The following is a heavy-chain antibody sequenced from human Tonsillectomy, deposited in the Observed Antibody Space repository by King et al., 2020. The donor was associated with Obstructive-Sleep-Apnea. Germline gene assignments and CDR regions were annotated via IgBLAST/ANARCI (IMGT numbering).Heavy chain of an antibody. CDR2: ISAYNDIT. J-gene: IGHJ4*02. V-gene: IGHV1-18*04. CDR1: GYTFTNYG. Sequence: QLVQSGAEVKKPGASVTVSCKTSGYTFTNYGISWVRQAPGQGLEWVGWISAYNDITNYTQKLQDRVTMSTDTSTSTAYMELRSLRSDDTAVYYCARDIILMVFANRGDWSYFFDYWGQGTLVTVSS. CDR3: ARDIILMVFANRGDWSYFFDY. D-gene: IGHD2-8*01.